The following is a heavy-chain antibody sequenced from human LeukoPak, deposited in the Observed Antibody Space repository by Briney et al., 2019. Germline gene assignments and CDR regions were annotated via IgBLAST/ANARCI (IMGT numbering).Heavy chain of an antibody. CDR1: GGSFSGYY. CDR2: IYTSGST. CDR3: ARLGGSYMGGYYYYMDV. Sequence: PSETLSLTCAVYGGSFSGYYWSWIRQPPGKGLEWIGYIYTSGSTNYNPSLKSRVTISVDTSKNQFSLKLSSVTAADTAVYYCARLGGSYMGGYYYYMDVWGKGTTVTVSS. J-gene: IGHJ6*03. V-gene: IGHV4-4*09. D-gene: IGHD1-26*01.